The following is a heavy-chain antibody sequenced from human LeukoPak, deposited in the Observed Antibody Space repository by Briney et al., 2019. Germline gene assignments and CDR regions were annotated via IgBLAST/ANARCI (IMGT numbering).Heavy chain of an antibody. J-gene: IGHJ4*02. V-gene: IGHV4-4*07. D-gene: IGHD2-15*01. CDR3: ASGREVTATLPY. Sequence: SETLSLTCTVSGGSISSYYWSCIRQPAGKGLEWIGRIYTSGSTDYNPSLRSRVSMSVDSSKNQFSLKLWSVTAADTAVYYCASGREVTATLPYWGRGTLVTVSS. CDR2: IYTSGST. CDR1: GGSISSYY.